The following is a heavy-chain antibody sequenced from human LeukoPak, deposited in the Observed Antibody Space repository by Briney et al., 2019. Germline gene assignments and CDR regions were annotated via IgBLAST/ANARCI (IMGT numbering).Heavy chain of an antibody. CDR1: GFTFSSYG. CDR2: IWYDGSNK. J-gene: IGHJ4*02. CDR3: AKDGCGGDCYPYYFDY. D-gene: IGHD2-21*02. Sequence: GGSLRLSCAASGFTFSSYGMHWARQAPGKGLEWVAVIWYDGSNKYYADSVKGRFTISRDNSKNTLHLQMNSLRAEDTAVYYCAKDGCGGDCYPYYFDYWGQGTLVTVSS. V-gene: IGHV3-33*06.